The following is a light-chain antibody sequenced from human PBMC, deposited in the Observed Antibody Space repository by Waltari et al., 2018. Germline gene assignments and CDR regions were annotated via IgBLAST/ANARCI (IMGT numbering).Light chain of an antibody. CDR1: QSVSDRH. J-gene: IGKJ3*01. CDR3: QRFASSEFT. CDR2: DAS. V-gene: IGKV3D-20*01. Sequence: ENVLTQSPATLSLSPGERASLSGGASQSVSDRHLAVYQQKPGLAPRLLIYDASKRATGVPDRFSGSRSGTDFTLTISRLEPEDFAVYYCQRFASSEFTFGPGTKVDI.